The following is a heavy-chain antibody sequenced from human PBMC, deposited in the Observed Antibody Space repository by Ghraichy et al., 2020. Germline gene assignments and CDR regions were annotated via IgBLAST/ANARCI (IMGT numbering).Heavy chain of an antibody. CDR3: ARLFGNGGNSGGGY. V-gene: IGHV3-11*06. CDR1: GFTFSDYC. Sequence: GESLNISCAASGFTFSDYCMIWIRQAPGKGLEWVSYITSSSGYTNSADSVKGRFTISRDNAKNSLYLQMNSLRAEDTAVYYCARLFGNGGNSGGGYWGQGTLVTVSS. J-gene: IGHJ4*02. CDR2: ITSSSGYT. D-gene: IGHD4-23*01.